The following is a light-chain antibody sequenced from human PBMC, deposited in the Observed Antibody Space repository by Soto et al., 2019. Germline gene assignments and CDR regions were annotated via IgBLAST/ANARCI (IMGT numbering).Light chain of an antibody. CDR3: QQYNGWPIT. J-gene: IGKJ5*01. V-gene: IGKV3-20*01. CDR1: QSVSSSY. Sequence: EIVLTQSPGTLSFSPGERATLSCRASQSVSSSYLAWYQQKPGQAPRLLIYGASSRATGIPDRFSGSGSGTDFTLTISSLQSEDFAVYYCQQYNGWPITFGQGTRLEN. CDR2: GAS.